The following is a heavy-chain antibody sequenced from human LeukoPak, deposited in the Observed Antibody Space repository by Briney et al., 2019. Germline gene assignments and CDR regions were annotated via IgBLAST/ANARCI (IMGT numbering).Heavy chain of an antibody. D-gene: IGHD6-19*01. J-gene: IGHJ4*02. CDR2: IKSKANSYAT. CDR1: GFTFSGSA. Sequence: PGGSLKLSCAASGFTFSGSAMHWVRQASGKGLEWVGRIKSKANSYATAYGASVQGRFTISRDDSKNTAYLKMNSLKTEDTAVYYCTRLRYTNGWEAFDYWGQGTLVTVSS. V-gene: IGHV3-73*01. CDR3: TRLRYTNGWEAFDY.